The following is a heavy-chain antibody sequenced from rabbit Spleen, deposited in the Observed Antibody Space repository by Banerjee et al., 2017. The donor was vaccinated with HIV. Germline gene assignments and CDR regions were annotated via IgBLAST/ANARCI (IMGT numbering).Heavy chain of an antibody. J-gene: IGHJ6*01. Sequence: QEQLEESGGDLVKPGASLTLTCTASGFSFSSSDYMCWVRQAPGKGLEWISCIAGSSSGFTYSATWAKGRFTCSKTSSTTVTLQMTSLTVADTATYFCARGIPYGYAGDAYPPYAMDLWGQGTLVTVS. V-gene: IGHV1S45*01. CDR1: GFSFSSSDY. D-gene: IGHD6-1*01. CDR2: IAGSSSGFT. CDR3: ARGIPYGYAGDAYPPYAMDL.